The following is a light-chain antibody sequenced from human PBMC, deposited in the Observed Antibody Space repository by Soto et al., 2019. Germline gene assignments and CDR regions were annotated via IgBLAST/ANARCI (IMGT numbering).Light chain of an antibody. J-gene: IGLJ3*02. V-gene: IGLV2-14*01. CDR2: DVS. Sequence: QSALTQPASVSGSPGQSITISCTGTSSDVGGYNYVSWYQQHPGKAPKLMIYDVSNGPSGVSNRFSGSKSGNTASLTISGLQAEDEADYYCSSYTSSTFWVFGGGTKLTVL. CDR1: SSDVGGYNY. CDR3: SSYTSSTFWV.